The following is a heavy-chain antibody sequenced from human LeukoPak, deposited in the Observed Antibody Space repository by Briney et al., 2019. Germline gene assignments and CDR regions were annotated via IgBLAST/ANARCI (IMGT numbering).Heavy chain of an antibody. CDR2: IYYSGST. V-gene: IGHV4-31*03. Sequence: PSETLSLTCTVSGGSISSGGYYWSWIRQHPGKGLEWIGYIYYSGSTYYNPSLKSRVTISVDTSKNQFSLKPSSVTAADTAVYYCAREGGPYRPLDYSGQGTLVTVSS. J-gene: IGHJ4*02. CDR3: AREGGPYRPLDY. CDR1: GGSISSGGYY.